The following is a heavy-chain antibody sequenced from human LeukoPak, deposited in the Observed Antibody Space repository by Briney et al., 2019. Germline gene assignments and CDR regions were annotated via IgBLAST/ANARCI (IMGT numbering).Heavy chain of an antibody. CDR1: DDSVSNNLYY. D-gene: IGHD1-1*01. Sequence: MPSETLSLTCAVSDDSVSNNLYYWVWIRQPPGKGLEWIGSMSYGGSTLYKSALKSRLTISIDTSKNLFSLRLMSVTAADTAIYFCARGGWEHYFDYWGQGSLVTV. J-gene: IGHJ4*02. CDR2: MSYGGST. V-gene: IGHV4-39*07. CDR3: ARGGWEHYFDY.